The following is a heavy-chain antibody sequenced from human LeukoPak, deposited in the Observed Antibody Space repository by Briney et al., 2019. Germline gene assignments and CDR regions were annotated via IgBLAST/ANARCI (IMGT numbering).Heavy chain of an antibody. D-gene: IGHD3-10*01. CDR2: IYYSGST. CDR1: GGSINSYY. CDR3: ATYPFRGATHYFDY. V-gene: IGHV4-59*01. Sequence: PSETLSLTCTVSGGSINSYYWSWIRQPPGKGLEWIAYIYYSGSTNYNPSLKSRVTISVDTSKNQFSLKLSSVTAADTAVYYCATYPFRGATHYFDYWGQGILVTVSS. J-gene: IGHJ4*02.